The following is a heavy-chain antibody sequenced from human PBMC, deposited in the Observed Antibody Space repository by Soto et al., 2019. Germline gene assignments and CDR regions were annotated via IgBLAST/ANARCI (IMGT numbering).Heavy chain of an antibody. CDR1: GGSISSYY. CDR3: ARGYYDTTRYILDP. D-gene: IGHD3-16*01. V-gene: IGHV4-59*01. CDR2: IYYESA. J-gene: IGHJ5*02. Sequence: PSETLSLTCTASGGSISSYYWNWIRQSPGKGLEWIEYIYYESANYNPSLSSRLIILVDTSKNQISLRLSSVTAADTAVYYCARGYYDTTRYILDPCGQGTLVTVSS.